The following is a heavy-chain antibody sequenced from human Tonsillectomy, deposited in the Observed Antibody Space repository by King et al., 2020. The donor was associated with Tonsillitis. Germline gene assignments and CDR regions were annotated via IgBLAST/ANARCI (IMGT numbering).Heavy chain of an antibody. Sequence: VQLVESGGGLVQPGRSLRLSCADSGFNFDDFAMHWVRQAPGKGLEWVSGIIWNSGNIAYADSVKGRFTISRDNAKNSLHLEMNSLRPEDTAFYYCAKDLYCSGGRCFSAFDCWGQGTLVTVSS. D-gene: IGHD2-15*01. CDR2: IIWNSGNI. CDR1: GFNFDDFA. V-gene: IGHV3-9*01. CDR3: AKDLYCSGGRCFSAFDC. J-gene: IGHJ4*02.